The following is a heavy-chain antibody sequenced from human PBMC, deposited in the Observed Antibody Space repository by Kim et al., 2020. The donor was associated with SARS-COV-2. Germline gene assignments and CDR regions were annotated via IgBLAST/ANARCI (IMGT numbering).Heavy chain of an antibody. D-gene: IGHD4-17*01. J-gene: IGHJ3*02. V-gene: IGHV3-48*02. CDR3: ARDHYGGNPSPLDAFDI. Sequence: VKGRFTISRDNAKNSLYLQMNSLRDEDTAVYYCARDHYGGNPSPLDAFDIWGQGTMVTVSS.